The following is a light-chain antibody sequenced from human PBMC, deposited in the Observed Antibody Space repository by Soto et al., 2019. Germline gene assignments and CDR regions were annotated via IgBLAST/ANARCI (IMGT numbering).Light chain of an antibody. V-gene: IGKV1-5*03. Sequence: DIQMTQSPSTLSASVGDRVTITCRASQSISSWLAWYQQKPGKAPKLLIYKASSLESGVPSRFSGSGSGTEFTLTIGSLQPDDSATYFCQQYYNYSTFGQGTKVDIK. CDR2: KAS. J-gene: IGKJ1*01. CDR1: QSISSW. CDR3: QQYYNYST.